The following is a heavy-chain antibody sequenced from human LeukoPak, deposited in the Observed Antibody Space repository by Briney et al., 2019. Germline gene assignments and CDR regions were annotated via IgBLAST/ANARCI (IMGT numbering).Heavy chain of an antibody. D-gene: IGHD4-17*01. CDR2: IRYDGNNK. V-gene: IGHV3-30*02. J-gene: IGHJ4*02. Sequence: GGSLRLSCAASGFTFSDYSMHWVRQAPGKGLNWVAFIRYDGNNKYYADSVKGRFTISRDNSKNMLYLEMNSLSTEDTAVYYCAKGRHGDYDYWGQGTLVTVSS. CDR3: AKGRHGDYDY. CDR1: GFTFSDYS.